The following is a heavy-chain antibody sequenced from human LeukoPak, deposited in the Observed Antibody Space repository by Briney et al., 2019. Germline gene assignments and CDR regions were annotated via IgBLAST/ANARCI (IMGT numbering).Heavy chain of an antibody. J-gene: IGHJ5*02. CDR1: GFTFSSYA. CDR3: ARGWYQLLSTWFDP. V-gene: IGHV3-23*01. Sequence: GGSLRLSCAASGFTFSSYAMSWVRQAPGKGLEWVSAISGSGGSTYYADSVKGRFTISRDNSKDTLYLQMNSLRAEDTAVYYCARGWYQLLSTWFDPWGQGTLVTVSS. CDR2: ISGSGGST. D-gene: IGHD2-2*01.